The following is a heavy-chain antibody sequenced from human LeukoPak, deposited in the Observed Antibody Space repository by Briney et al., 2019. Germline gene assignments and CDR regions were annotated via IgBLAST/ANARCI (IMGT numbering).Heavy chain of an antibody. D-gene: IGHD3-10*01. V-gene: IGHV4-4*07. J-gene: IGHJ5*02. CDR2: IYTSGST. CDR3: GREKGPKLLWFGEPSYWFDP. Sequence: SETLSLTCTVSGGSISSYYWSWIRQPAGKGLEWIGRIYTSGSTNYNPSLKSRVTMSVDTSKNQFSLKLSSVTAADTAVYYCGREKGPKLLWFGEPSYWFDPWGQGTLVTVSS. CDR1: GGSISSYY.